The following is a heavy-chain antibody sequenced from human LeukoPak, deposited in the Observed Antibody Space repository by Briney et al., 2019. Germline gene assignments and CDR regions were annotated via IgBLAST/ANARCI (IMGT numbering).Heavy chain of an antibody. D-gene: IGHD6-6*01. J-gene: IGHJ4*02. CDR1: GYTFTGYY. CDR3: ARPPAARPRNYYFDY. Sequence: ASVKVSCKASGYTFTGYYMHWVRQAPGQGLEWMGRINPNSGGTNYAQKFQGRVTMTRDTSISTAYMELSRLRSDDTAVYYCARPPAARPRNYYFDYWGQGTLVTVSS. V-gene: IGHV1-2*06. CDR2: INPNSGGT.